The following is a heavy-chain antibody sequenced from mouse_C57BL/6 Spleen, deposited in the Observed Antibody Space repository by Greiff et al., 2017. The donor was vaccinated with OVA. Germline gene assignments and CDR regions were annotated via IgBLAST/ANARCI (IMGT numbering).Heavy chain of an antibody. J-gene: IGHJ3*01. V-gene: IGHV1-50*01. CDR3: ALHLRLAYWFAY. D-gene: IGHD3-2*02. CDR1: GYTFTSYW. Sequence: QVQLQQPGAELVKPGASVKLSCKASGYTFTSYWMQWVKQRPGQGLEWIGEIDPSDSYTNYNQKFKGKATLTVDTSSSTAYMQLSSLTSEDSAVYYCALHLRLAYWFAYWGQGTLVTVSA. CDR2: IDPSDSYT.